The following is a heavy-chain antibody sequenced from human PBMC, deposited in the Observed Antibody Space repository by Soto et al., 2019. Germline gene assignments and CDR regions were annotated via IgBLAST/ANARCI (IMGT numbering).Heavy chain of an antibody. CDR1: GGSISSRANY. CDR2: IYYSGTT. J-gene: IGHJ4*02. D-gene: IGHD1-26*01. Sequence: QVQLQESGPGLVRPSQTLSLTCTVSGGSISSRANYWSWIRQHPGKGLEWIGYIYYSGTTYYNPSLKSRVTISVDTSKNQFSLKLNSVTAADTAVYYCARDRAEWKRRVFDYWGQGTLVTVSS. V-gene: IGHV4-31*03. CDR3: ARDRAEWKRRVFDY.